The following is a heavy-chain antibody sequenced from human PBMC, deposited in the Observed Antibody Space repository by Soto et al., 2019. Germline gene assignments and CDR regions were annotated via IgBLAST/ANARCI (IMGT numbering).Heavy chain of an antibody. CDR1: GFTFNYYP. V-gene: IGHV3-30-3*02. J-gene: IGHJ4*02. D-gene: IGHD6-25*01. Sequence: PGGSLRLSCAASGFTFNYYPMHWVRQAPCKGLEWVAVVSFDGSNKYYADSVKGRLTISKDNSKNTLYLQMNSLRREDTAVYYCAKFFVETGGSTGWPWSFHYWGQGTLVTVSS. CDR3: AKFFVETGGSTGWPWSFHY. CDR2: VSFDGSNK.